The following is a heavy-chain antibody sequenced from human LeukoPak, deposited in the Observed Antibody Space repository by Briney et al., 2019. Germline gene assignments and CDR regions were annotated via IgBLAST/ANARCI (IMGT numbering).Heavy chain of an antibody. CDR2: IIPIFGTA. D-gene: IGHD6-13*01. V-gene: IGHV1-69*05. CDR1: GYTFTSYG. J-gene: IGHJ4*02. Sequence: ASVTVSCKASGYTFTSYGISWVRQAPGKGLEWMGRIIPIFGTANYAQKFQGRVTITTDESTSTAYMELSSLRSEDTAVYYCARDFGIAAAGIDYWGQGTLVTVSS. CDR3: ARDFGIAAAGIDY.